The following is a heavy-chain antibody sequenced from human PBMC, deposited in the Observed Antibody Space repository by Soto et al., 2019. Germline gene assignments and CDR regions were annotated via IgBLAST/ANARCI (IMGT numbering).Heavy chain of an antibody. CDR2: INAGNGNT. CDR3: AKNLAPTMIVALDY. J-gene: IGHJ4*02. D-gene: IGHD3-22*01. Sequence: ASVKVSCKASGYTFTSYAMHLVRQAPGQRLEWMGWINAGNGNTKYSQKFQGRFTISRDNSKNTLYLQMNSLRAEDTAVYYCAKNLAPTMIVALDYWGQGTLVTVSS. CDR1: GYTFTSYA. V-gene: IGHV1-3*01.